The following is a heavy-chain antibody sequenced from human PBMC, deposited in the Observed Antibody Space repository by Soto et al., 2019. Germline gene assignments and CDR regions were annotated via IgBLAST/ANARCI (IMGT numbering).Heavy chain of an antibody. CDR3: ARWSSYGSGTYP. D-gene: IGHD3-10*01. J-gene: IGHJ3*01. V-gene: IGHV3-64*02. CDR1: GFTFSNYA. Sequence: PGGSLRLSCAASGFTFSNYAMHGVRQAPGKRLEYVSAINSNGGTTYYGDSVKGRFIISRDNSKNTLYLQMGSLRAEDMAMYYCARWSSYGSGTYPWGQGTMVTVSS. CDR2: INSNGGTT.